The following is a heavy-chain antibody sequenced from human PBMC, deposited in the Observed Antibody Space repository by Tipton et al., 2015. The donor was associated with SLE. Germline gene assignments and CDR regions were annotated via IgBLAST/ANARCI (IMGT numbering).Heavy chain of an antibody. Sequence: QSGAEVKKPGESLKISCKGSGYSFTSYWIGWVRQMPGKGLEWMGIIYPGDSDTRYSPSFKGQVTLSADKSISTAYLQWSSLKASASAMYYCARLEYCSGGSCYSFDYLVQGTLVTVSS. J-gene: IGHJ4*02. D-gene: IGHD2-15*01. CDR1: GYSFTSYW. CDR2: IYPGDSDT. CDR3: ARLEYCSGGSCYSFDY. V-gene: IGHV5-51*03.